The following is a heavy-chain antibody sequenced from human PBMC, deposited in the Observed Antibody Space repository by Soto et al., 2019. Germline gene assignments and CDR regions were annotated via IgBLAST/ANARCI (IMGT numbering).Heavy chain of an antibody. CDR2: IWYDGSNK. Sequence: QVQLVESGGGVVQPGRSLRLSCAASGFTFSSYGMHWVRQAPGKGLDWVALIWYDGSNKFYADSVKGRFTISRDNSKNTLYLQINSLRAEDTAVYYCARDLSSGYFGSSQYFQHWGQGTLVTVSS. CDR3: ARDLSSGYFGSSQYFQH. J-gene: IGHJ1*01. V-gene: IGHV3-33*01. CDR1: GFTFSSYG. D-gene: IGHD3-22*01.